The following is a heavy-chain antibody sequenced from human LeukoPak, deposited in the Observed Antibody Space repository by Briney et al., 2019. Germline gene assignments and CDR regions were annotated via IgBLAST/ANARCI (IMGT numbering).Heavy chain of an antibody. CDR3: ARDRGYAMDV. V-gene: IGHV3-23*01. CDR2: ISVSATNT. Sequence: GGSLRLSCAASGFTFSSFDMTWVRQAPGKGLEWVSTISVSATNTYYADSVKGRFTISRDNSKNTLYLQMNSLRADDTAVYYCARDRGYAMDVWGQGTTVTVSS. D-gene: IGHD1-1*01. J-gene: IGHJ6*02. CDR1: GFTFSSFD.